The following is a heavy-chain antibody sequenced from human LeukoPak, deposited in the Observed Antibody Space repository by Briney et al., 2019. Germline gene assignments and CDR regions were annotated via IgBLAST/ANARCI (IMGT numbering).Heavy chain of an antibody. CDR2: IYYSGST. CDR3: ARQQEIGGSSGWDPAEYFDL. Sequence: SETLSLTCTVSGGSISSSSYYWGWIRQPPGKGLEWIGSIYYSGSTYYNPSLKSRVTISVDTSKNQFSLKLSSVTAADTAVYYCARQQEIGGSSGWDPAEYFDLWGRGTLVTVSS. CDR1: GGSISSSSYY. J-gene: IGHJ2*01. D-gene: IGHD6-19*01. V-gene: IGHV4-39*07.